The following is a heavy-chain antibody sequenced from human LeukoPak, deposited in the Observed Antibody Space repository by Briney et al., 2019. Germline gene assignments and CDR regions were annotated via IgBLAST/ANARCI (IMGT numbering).Heavy chain of an antibody. CDR2: IYSGGST. D-gene: IGHD3-3*01. CDR1: GFTVSSNY. J-gene: IGHJ6*02. V-gene: IGHV3-66*01. Sequence: GGSLRLSCAASGFTVSSNYMSWVRQASGKGLEWVSVIYSGGSTYYADSVKGRFTISRDNSKNTLYLQMNSLRAEDTAVYYCARVFTYYDFWSGHYGMDVWGQGTTVTVSS. CDR3: ARVFTYYDFWSGHYGMDV.